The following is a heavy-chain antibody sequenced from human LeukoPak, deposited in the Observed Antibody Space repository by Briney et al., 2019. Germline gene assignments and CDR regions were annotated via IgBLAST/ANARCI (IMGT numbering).Heavy chain of an antibody. V-gene: IGHV3-66*01. D-gene: IGHD6-19*01. CDR2: IYSDGST. CDR1: GFTVSSNY. Sequence: PGGSLRLSCAASGFTVSSNYMNWVRRAPGKGLEWVSVIYSDGSTYYADSVKGRFTISRDNSKNTLYLQMNSLRVEDTAMYYCARLTVSGQLDYWGLGTLVTVSS. CDR3: ARLTVSGQLDY. J-gene: IGHJ4*02.